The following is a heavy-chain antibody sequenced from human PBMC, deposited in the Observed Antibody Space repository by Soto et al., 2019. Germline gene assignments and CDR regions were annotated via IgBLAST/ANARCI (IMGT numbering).Heavy chain of an antibody. D-gene: IGHD1-20*01. Sequence: SVKVSCKASGDKFSSYTISWVRQAPGQGLEWMGRIIPILGIANYAQKFQGRVTITADKSTSTAYMELSSLRSEDTAVYYCAREYGITGTAYDAFDIWGQGTMVTVSS. CDR3: AREYGITGTAYDAFDI. CDR1: GDKFSSYT. J-gene: IGHJ3*02. V-gene: IGHV1-69*04. CDR2: IIPILGIA.